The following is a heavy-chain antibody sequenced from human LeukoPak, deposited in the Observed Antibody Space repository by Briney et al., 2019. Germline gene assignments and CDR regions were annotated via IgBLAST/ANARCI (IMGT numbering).Heavy chain of an antibody. CDR3: ARASAAAPFDY. CDR1: GGSITFYY. J-gene: IGHJ4*02. D-gene: IGHD2-2*01. Sequence: PSETLSLTCTVSGGSITFYYWTWIRQSAGKGLEWIGRIYTSGSTNYNPSLKSRVTISVDTSKNQFSLKLSSVTAADTAVYYCARASAAAPFDYWGQGTLVTVSS. CDR2: IYTSGST. V-gene: IGHV4-4*07.